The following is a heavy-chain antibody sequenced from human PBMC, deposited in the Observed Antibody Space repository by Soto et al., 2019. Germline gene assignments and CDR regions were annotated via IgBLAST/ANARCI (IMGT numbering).Heavy chain of an antibody. CDR2: ISWNSGSI. J-gene: IGHJ3*02. Sequence: EVQLVESGGGLVQPGRSLRLSCAASGFTFDDYAMHWVRQAPGKGLEWVSGISWNSGSIGYADSVKGRFTISRDNAKNSLYLQMNSLRAEDTALYYCAKDYDYKGGYAFDIWGQGTMVTVSS. D-gene: IGHD3-16*01. V-gene: IGHV3-9*01. CDR3: AKDYDYKGGYAFDI. CDR1: GFTFDDYA.